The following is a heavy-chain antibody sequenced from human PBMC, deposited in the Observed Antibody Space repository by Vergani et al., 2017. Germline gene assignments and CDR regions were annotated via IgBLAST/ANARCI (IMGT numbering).Heavy chain of an antibody. CDR2: IHSSGTT. D-gene: IGHD3-10*01. J-gene: IGHJ5*02. V-gene: IGHV4-61*02. CDR1: GGSITSGSFY. Sequence: QVQLHESGPGLVKPSQTLSLTCTVSGGSITSGSFYWSWIRQPAGKGLEWIGRIHSSGTTNYNPSLKSRVTLSVDTSKNHLSLRMTSVTAADTAVYYCARDSXTSELRGVYWFDTWGQGTLVSVSS. CDR3: ARDSXTSELRGVYWFDT.